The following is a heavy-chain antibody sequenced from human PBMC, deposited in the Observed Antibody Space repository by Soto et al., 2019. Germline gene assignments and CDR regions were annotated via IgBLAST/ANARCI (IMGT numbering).Heavy chain of an antibody. J-gene: IGHJ4*02. CDR2: SYSGGNT. V-gene: IGHV3-66*01. CDR1: GFSVSSNY. CDR3: ATGGSGSSWYADS. Sequence: EVQLVESGGGSVQPGGSLRLSCAASGFSVSSNYMSWVRQAPGKGLEWVSLSYSGGNTYYADSVKGRFTISRDSSKNTLSLEMNGLRADDTALYYCATGGSGSSWYADSWGQGTLVTVSS. D-gene: IGHD6-13*01.